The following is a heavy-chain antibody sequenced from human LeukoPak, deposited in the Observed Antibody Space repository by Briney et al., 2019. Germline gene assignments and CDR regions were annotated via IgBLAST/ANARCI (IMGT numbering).Heavy chain of an antibody. J-gene: IGHJ1*01. CDR3: TTPSYSSSYYFQH. CDR2: IKDDGSEK. V-gene: IGHV3-7*03. Sequence: GGSLRLSCAASGFTFSGYWMSWVRQAPGKGLEWVASIKDDGSEKYYMDSVKGRLTISRDNAKNSMSLQMNSLRAEDTAVYYCTTPSYSSSYYFQHWGQGTLVTVSS. CDR1: GFTFSGYW. D-gene: IGHD6-13*01.